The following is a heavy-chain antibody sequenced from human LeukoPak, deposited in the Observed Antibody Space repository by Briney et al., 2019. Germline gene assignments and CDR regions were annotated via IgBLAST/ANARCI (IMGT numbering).Heavy chain of an antibody. J-gene: IGHJ4*02. CDR2: INPNSGGT. CDR1: GYTFTGYY. CDR3: ARSYYGGNLLDY. Sequence: ASVKVSCKASGYTFTGYYMHWVRQAPGQGLEWMGWINPNSGGTNYAQKFQGRVTMTRDTSISTANMELSRLRSDDTAVYYCARSYYGGNLLDYWGQGTLVTVSS. V-gene: IGHV1-2*02. D-gene: IGHD4-23*01.